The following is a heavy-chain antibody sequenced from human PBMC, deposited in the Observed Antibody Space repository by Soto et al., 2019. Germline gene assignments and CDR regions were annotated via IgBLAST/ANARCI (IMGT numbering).Heavy chain of an antibody. CDR3: ARDMTVFTVAYFDY. V-gene: IGHV1-69*06. J-gene: IGHJ4*02. CDR1: GGSSTNYA. Sequence: QVQLVQSGAEVKKPGSSVKVSCKASGGSSTNYAISWVRQAPGQGLEWMGGIIPISGTADYAQKFQGRLTITADKYTNTAYMELSSLRSEDTAVYYCARDMTVFTVAYFDYWGQGTLVTVSS. CDR2: IIPISGTA. D-gene: IGHD2-21*02.